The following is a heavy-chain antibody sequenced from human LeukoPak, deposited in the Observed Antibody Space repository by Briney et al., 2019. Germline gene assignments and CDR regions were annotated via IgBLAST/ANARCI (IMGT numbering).Heavy chain of an antibody. CDR2: ISSNGDAT. J-gene: IGHJ4*02. D-gene: IGHD3-10*01. V-gene: IGHV3-64D*09. CDR3: YYSGY. Sequence: GGSLRLSCAASGFTFSSNAMHWVRQAPGKGLEYVSGISSNGDATYYADSLKGRFTISRDNSKNTLYLQMSSLRPEDTAVYYCYYSGYWGQGTLVTASS. CDR1: GFTFSSNA.